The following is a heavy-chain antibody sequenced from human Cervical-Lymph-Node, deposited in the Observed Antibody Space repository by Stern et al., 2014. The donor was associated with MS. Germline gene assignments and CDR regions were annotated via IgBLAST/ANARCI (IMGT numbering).Heavy chain of an antibody. CDR3: ARGSGYNYGRGAY. V-gene: IGHV1-2*06. Sequence: QVQLVQSGAEVKKPGASVKVSCEASGYSFTGYYMQWVRQAPGQGLEWMGRIHPDTGDTTYAQKFQGRVTLTTDTSIDTAYMELSSLRSDDTAVYYCARGSGYNYGRGAYWGQGTLVTVSS. J-gene: IGHJ4*02. CDR2: IHPDTGDT. D-gene: IGHD5-18*01. CDR1: GYSFTGYY.